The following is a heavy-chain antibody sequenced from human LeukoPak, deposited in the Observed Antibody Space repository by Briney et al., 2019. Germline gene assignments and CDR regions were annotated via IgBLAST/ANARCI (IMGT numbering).Heavy chain of an antibody. Sequence: ASVKVSCKASGYTFTSYAMHWVRQAPGQRLEWMGWINAGNGNTKYSQKFQGRVTITRDTSASTAYMGLSSLRSEDTAVYYCARVGVYSSGWLGYWGQGTLVTVSS. CDR2: INAGNGNT. CDR1: GYTFTSYA. V-gene: IGHV1-3*01. CDR3: ARVGVYSSGWLGY. J-gene: IGHJ4*02. D-gene: IGHD6-19*01.